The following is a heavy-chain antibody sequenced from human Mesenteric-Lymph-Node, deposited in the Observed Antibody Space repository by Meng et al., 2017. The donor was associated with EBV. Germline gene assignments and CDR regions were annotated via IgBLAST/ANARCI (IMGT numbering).Heavy chain of an antibody. J-gene: IGHJ4*02. CDR2: INPHSGDT. Sequence: QLRLVQSGLELKKPGASVRVSCKAAGYTFTDYYLHWVRQAPGQGFEWMGRINPHSGDTHSAEKFQGRVTMTWDTSINTAYMELSGLTSDDTATFYCARAPTTVERQHYWGQGTLVTVSS. V-gene: IGHV1-2*06. CDR1: GYTFTDYY. D-gene: IGHD4-23*01. CDR3: ARAPTTVERQHY.